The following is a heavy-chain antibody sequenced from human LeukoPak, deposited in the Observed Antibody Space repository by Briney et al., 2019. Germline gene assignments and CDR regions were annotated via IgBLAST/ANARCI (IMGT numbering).Heavy chain of an antibody. CDR3: AREYDFWRAFDY. Sequence: GASVKVSCKASGYTLTGYYMHWVRQAPGQGLEWMGWINPNSGGTDYAQKSQGRVTMTRDTSISTAYMELSRLRSDDTAVYYCAREYDFWRAFDYWGQGTLVTVSS. CDR1: GYTLTGYY. D-gene: IGHD3-3*01. V-gene: IGHV1-2*02. J-gene: IGHJ4*02. CDR2: INPNSGGT.